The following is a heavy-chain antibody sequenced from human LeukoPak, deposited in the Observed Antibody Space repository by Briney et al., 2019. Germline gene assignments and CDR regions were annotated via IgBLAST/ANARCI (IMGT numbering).Heavy chain of an antibody. CDR2: INPNSGGT. J-gene: IGHJ4*02. CDR1: GYTFTGHY. Sequence: GASVKVSCKASGYTFTGHYMHWVRQAPGQGLEWMGWINPNSGGTNYAQKFQGRVTMTRDTSISTAYMELSRLRSDDTAVYYCARKSGCTGGVCLYYFDYWGQGTLVTVSS. CDR3: ARKSGCTGGVCLYYFDY. V-gene: IGHV1-2*02. D-gene: IGHD2-8*02.